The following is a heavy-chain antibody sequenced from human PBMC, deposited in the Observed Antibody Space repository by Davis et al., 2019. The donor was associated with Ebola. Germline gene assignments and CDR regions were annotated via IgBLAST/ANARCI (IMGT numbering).Heavy chain of an antibody. CDR1: GYTFPNYW. V-gene: IGHV5-51*01. Sequence: PGGSLRLSCKASGYTFPNYWIGWVRQMPGKGLEWMGIIYPADSDTKYSPSFQGQVTISADKSISTAYLQWTSLKASDTAKYYCHALGSRGFQHWGQGTLVTVSS. CDR3: HALGSRGFQH. D-gene: IGHD3-22*01. CDR2: IYPADSDT. J-gene: IGHJ1*01.